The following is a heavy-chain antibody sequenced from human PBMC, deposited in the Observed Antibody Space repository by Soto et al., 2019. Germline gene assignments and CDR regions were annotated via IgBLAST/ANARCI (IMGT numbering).Heavy chain of an antibody. V-gene: IGHV3-11*06. D-gene: IGHD4-17*01. J-gene: IGHJ4*02. CDR1: GFTFSDYY. Sequence: SLRLSCAASGFTFSDYYMSWIRQAPGKGLEWVSYISSSSGYTNYADSVKGRFTISRDNAKNSLYLQMNSLRAEDTAVYYCAKEYGRLDYWGQGTLVTVSS. CDR2: ISSSSGYT. CDR3: AKEYGRLDY.